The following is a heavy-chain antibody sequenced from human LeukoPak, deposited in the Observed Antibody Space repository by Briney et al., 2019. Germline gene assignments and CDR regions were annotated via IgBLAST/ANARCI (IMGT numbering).Heavy chain of an antibody. J-gene: IGHJ4*02. Sequence: GGSLRLSCAASGFTFSSYSMNWVRQAPGKGLEWVSSISSSSSYIYYADSVKGRFTISRDNAKNSLYLQMNSLRAEDTAVYYCERGHPLYVWGGSRHIRGFDYWGQGTLVTVSS. CDR2: ISSSSSYI. V-gene: IGHV3-21*01. CDR1: GFTFSSYS. CDR3: ERGHPLYVWGGSRHIRGFDY. D-gene: IGHD3-16*02.